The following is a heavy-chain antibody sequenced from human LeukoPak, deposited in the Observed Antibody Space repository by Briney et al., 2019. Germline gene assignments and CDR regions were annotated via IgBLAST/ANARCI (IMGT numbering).Heavy chain of an antibody. CDR2: IYHTGST. CDR1: GGSVSDYY. V-gene: IGHV4-59*02. Sequence: PSETLSLTCTVSGGSVSDYYWSWIRQSPGKGLEWFGYIYHTGSTSYNPSLKSRVTISADTSQNQFSLKLSSVTAADTAVYYCANRKGGNDYWDQGTLVTVSS. D-gene: IGHD3-16*01. CDR3: ANRKGGNDY. J-gene: IGHJ4*02.